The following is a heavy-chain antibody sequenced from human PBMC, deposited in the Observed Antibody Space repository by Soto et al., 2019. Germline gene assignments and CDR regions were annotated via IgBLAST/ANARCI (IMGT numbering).Heavy chain of an antibody. CDR3: ARRIAAAVTNWFDP. V-gene: IGHV1-8*01. CDR2: MNPNSGNT. J-gene: IGHJ5*02. Sequence: ASVKVSCKASGYTFTSYDINWVRQATGQGLEWMGWMNPNSGNTGYAQKFQGRVTMTRNTSISTAYMELSSLRSEDTAVYYCARRIAAAVTNWFDPWGEGTLVTVSS. D-gene: IGHD6-13*01. CDR1: GYTFTSYD.